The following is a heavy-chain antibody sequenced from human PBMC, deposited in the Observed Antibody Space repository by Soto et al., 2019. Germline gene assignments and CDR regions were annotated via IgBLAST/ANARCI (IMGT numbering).Heavy chain of an antibody. J-gene: IGHJ6*02. CDR3: ARVTPAAIYYYGMDV. CDR1: GGSISSGGYY. Sequence: PSETLSLTCTVSGGSISSGGYYWSWIRQHPGKGLEWIGYIYYSGSTYYNPSLKSRVTISVDTSKNQFSLKLSSVTAADTAVYYCARVTPAAIYYYGMDVWGQGTTVTVSS. CDR2: IYYSGST. V-gene: IGHV4-31*03. D-gene: IGHD2-2*01.